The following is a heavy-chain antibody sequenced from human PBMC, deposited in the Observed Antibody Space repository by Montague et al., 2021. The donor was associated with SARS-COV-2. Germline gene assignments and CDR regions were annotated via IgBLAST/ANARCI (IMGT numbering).Heavy chain of an antibody. CDR3: AHRHSYDSSGYYRDY. J-gene: IGHJ4*02. D-gene: IGHD3-22*01. CDR2: IYWNDDK. Sequence: PALVKPTQTLTLTCTFSGFSLSTSGVGVGWIRQPPGKALEWLGIIYWNDDKRYSPSLKSRLTITKDTSKNQVVLTMTNMDPVDTATYYFAHRHSYDSSGYYRDYWGQGTLVTVSS. V-gene: IGHV2-5*01. CDR1: GFSLSTSGVG.